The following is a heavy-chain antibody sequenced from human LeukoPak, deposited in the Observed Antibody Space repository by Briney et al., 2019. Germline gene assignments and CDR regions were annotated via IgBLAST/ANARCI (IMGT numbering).Heavy chain of an antibody. Sequence: PGGSLRLSCAASGFTFSNYAMHWVRQAPGKGLEYVSTITSNGDRRYYANSVKGRFSISRDNLKNTLYLQMGSLRAEDMAVYYCAREFCNTLSCYQAFGYWGQGTLVTVSS. CDR1: GFTFSNYA. CDR3: AREFCNTLSCYQAFGY. D-gene: IGHD2-2*01. J-gene: IGHJ4*02. CDR2: ITSNGDRR. V-gene: IGHV3-64*01.